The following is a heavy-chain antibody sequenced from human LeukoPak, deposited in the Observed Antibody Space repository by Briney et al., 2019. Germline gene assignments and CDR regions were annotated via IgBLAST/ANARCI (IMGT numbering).Heavy chain of an antibody. CDR3: ARVVCSSTSCYGRATYYFDY. CDR1: GGTFSSYA. V-gene: IGHV1-69*05. CDR2: IIPIFGTA. Sequence: SVKVSCKASGGTFSSYAISWVRPAPGQGLEWMGGIIPIFGTANYAQKFQGRVTITTDESTSTAYMELSSLRSEDTAVYYCARVVCSSTSCYGRATYYFDYWGQGTLVTVSS. D-gene: IGHD2-2*01. J-gene: IGHJ4*02.